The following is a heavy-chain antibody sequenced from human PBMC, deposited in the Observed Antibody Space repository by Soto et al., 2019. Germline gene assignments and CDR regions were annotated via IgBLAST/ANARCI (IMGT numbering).Heavy chain of an antibody. D-gene: IGHD2-15*01. CDR2: ITCSGNTI. V-gene: IGHV3-11*04. J-gene: IGHJ4*02. CDR3: ARDRSGYSDY. CDR1: GFHYINYS. Sequence: GGSLRLSCAASGFHYINYSMHWIRQAPGKGLEWLAVITCSGNTISYAESIRGRFSISRDNAKNSLYLQMNSLRAEDTAVYYCARDRSGYSDYWGPGTLVTVSS.